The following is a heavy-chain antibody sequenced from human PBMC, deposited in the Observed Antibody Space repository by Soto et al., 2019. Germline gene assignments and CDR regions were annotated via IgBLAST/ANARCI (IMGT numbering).Heavy chain of an antibody. CDR1: GGTFSTNP. Sequence: QVQLVQSGAEVKMPGSSVKVSCKASGGTFSTNPISWVRQAPGEGLEWMGGTSPIFGSGSSSQTFHGRLTVTADKSTNTAYMDLSNLTSGDTAVYYCARRQSGGFHRYFDSWGQGTLVTVSS. J-gene: IGHJ4*02. CDR2: TSPIFGSG. D-gene: IGHD2-15*01. CDR3: ARRQSGGFHRYFDS. V-gene: IGHV1-69*06.